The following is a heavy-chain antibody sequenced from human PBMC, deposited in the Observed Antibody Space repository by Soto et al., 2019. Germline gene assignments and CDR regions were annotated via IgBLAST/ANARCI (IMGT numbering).Heavy chain of an antibody. CDR3: VKDRSDTWSFDN. CDR2: VSHDGTLY. Sequence: QVQLVESGGGVVQPGRSLRLSCSASGFIYSSCAMHWVRQVPGKGLEWLAVVSHDGTLYPYADSVRGRFTISSDNSRKMLYLQMTSLRPDDTAVYYCVKDRSDTWSFDNWGQGTLVTVSS. CDR1: GFIYSSCA. V-gene: IGHV3-30*18. D-gene: IGHD2-8*02. J-gene: IGHJ4*02.